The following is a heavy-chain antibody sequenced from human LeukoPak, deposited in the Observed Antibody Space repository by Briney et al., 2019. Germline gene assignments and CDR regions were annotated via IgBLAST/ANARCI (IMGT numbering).Heavy chain of an antibody. V-gene: IGHV4-59*01. CDR2: IYYSGST. CDR1: GGFISSYY. Sequence: SATLSLTCTVSGGFISSYYWSWIRPPPGKGLEWVGYIYYSGSTNYNPSLKSGVTISVDTSKNQFSLKRSSVTAADPAVYYCARVMRGGGNWFDLWGQGTLVTVSS. D-gene: IGHD2-8*01. CDR3: ARVMRGGGNWFDL. J-gene: IGHJ5*02.